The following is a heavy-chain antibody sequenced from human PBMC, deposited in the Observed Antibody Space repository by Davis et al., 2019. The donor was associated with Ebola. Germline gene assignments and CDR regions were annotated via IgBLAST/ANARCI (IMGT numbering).Heavy chain of an antibody. J-gene: IGHJ6*02. Sequence: PGGSLRLSCAASGFTFSSYAMSWVRQAPGKGLEWVSAISGSGGSTYYADSVKGRFTISRDNSKNTLYLQMNSLRAEDTAVYYCAKDVNERSKIVLVVYAIEGGGEWVGGMDVWGQGTTVTVSS. CDR1: GFTFSSYA. CDR2: ISGSGGST. V-gene: IGHV3-23*01. CDR3: AKDVNERSKIVLVVYAIEGGGEWVGGMDV. D-gene: IGHD2-8*02.